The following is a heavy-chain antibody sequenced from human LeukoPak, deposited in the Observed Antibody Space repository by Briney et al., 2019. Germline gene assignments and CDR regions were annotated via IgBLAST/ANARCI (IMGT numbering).Heavy chain of an antibody. V-gene: IGHV4-34*01. CDR2: INHSGST. CDR3: ARRSYSPRNAFDI. D-gene: IGHD2-21*01. J-gene: IGHJ3*02. CDR1: GGSFSGYY. Sequence: SETLSLTCAVYGGSFSGYYWSWIRQPPGKGLEWIGEINHSGSTNYNPSLKSRVTISVDTSKSQFSLKLSSVTAADTAVYYCARRSYSPRNAFDIWGQGTMVTVSS.